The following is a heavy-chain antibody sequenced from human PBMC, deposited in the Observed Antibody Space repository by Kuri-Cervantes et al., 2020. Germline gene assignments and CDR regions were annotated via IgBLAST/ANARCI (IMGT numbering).Heavy chain of an antibody. Sequence: KVSCKGSGYSFTSHWIGWVRQMPGKGLEWMGIIYPGDSDTRYSPSFQGQVTISADKSISTAYLQWSSLKASDTAMYYCARLASGWQGWFDPWGQGTLVTVSS. CDR3: ARLASGWQGWFDP. V-gene: IGHV5-51*01. D-gene: IGHD2-15*01. CDR2: IYPGDSDT. CDR1: GYSFTSHW. J-gene: IGHJ5*02.